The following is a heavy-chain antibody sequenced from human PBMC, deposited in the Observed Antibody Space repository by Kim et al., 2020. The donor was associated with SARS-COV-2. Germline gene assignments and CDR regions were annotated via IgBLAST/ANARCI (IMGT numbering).Heavy chain of an antibody. Sequence: SETLSLTCTASGGSISSSSYYWGWIRQPPGKGLEWIGSIYYSGSTYYNPSLKSRVTISVDTSKNQFSLKLSSVTAADTAVYYCARRGCSSTSCYLYSSGEFDYWGQGTLVTVSS. CDR2: IYYSGST. CDR1: GGSISSSSYY. CDR3: ARRGCSSTSCYLYSSGEFDY. V-gene: IGHV4-39*01. J-gene: IGHJ4*02. D-gene: IGHD2-2*01.